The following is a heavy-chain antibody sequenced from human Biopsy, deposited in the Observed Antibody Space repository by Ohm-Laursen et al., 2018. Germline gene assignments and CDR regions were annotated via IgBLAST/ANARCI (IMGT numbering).Heavy chain of an antibody. V-gene: IGHV4-31*02. Sequence: SQTLSLTCTVAGDSISRSDYYWTWIRQHPGKGLEWIGCIYYSGETYYKPSLKSRVSMSVDTSKNQFSLKLTSVTAADTAVYYCATDRGGYKYFYGMDVWGQGTTVTVSS. CDR3: ATDRGGYKYFYGMDV. J-gene: IGHJ6*02. D-gene: IGHD3-22*01. CDR2: IYYSGET. CDR1: GDSISRSDYY.